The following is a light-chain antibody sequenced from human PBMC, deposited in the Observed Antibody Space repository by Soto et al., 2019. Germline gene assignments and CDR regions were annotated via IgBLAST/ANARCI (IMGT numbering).Light chain of an antibody. Sequence: QSALTQTPSVSGAPGQTMTISCTGTDSNIGAGYDVHWYQHLPGRAPKLLIFGNTHRPSGVPDRFSGSKSGTSASLAITGLQPEDEADYYCQSFDNSLSGSYVFGSGTKLTVL. CDR2: GNT. J-gene: IGLJ1*01. V-gene: IGLV1-40*01. CDR1: DSNIGAGYD. CDR3: QSFDNSLSGSYV.